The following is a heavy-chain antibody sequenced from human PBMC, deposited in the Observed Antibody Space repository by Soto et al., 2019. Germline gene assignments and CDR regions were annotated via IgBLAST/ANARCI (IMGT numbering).Heavy chain of an antibody. Sequence: GGSLRLSCAASGFTFSSYAMTWVRLAPGRGLEWVATIAGSGGMTYYTNSVRGRFTISRDNSKNTVPLQMSSLRAEDTAMYFCAKVNFFDTPGTFDVWGQGTPVTVSS. CDR3: AKVNFFDTPGTFDV. J-gene: IGHJ3*01. V-gene: IGHV3-23*01. CDR2: IAGSGGMT. CDR1: GFTFSSYA. D-gene: IGHD2-15*01.